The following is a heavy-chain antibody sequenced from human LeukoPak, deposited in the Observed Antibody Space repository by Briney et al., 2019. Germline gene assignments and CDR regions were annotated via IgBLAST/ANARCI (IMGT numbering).Heavy chain of an antibody. CDR2: IYYSGST. CDR3: ARHNVEQWEGSYGMDV. CDR1: GGSISSSSYY. V-gene: IGHV4-39*01. J-gene: IGHJ6*02. Sequence: SETLSLTCTVSGGSISSSSYYWGWIRQPPGKGLEWIGSIYYSGSTYYNPSLKSRVTISVDTSKNQFSLKLSSVTAADTAVYYCARHNVEQWEGSYGMDVWGQGTTVTVSS. D-gene: IGHD6-19*01.